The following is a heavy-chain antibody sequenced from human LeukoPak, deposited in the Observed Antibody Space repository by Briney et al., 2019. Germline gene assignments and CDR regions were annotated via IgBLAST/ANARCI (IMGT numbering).Heavy chain of an antibody. Sequence: PGGSLRLSCAASGFTFSSYGMHWVRQAPGKGLEWVAFIRYDGSNKYCADSVKGRFTISRDNSKNTLYLQMNSLRAEDTAVYYCARGRGVGATALDYWGQGTLVTVSS. D-gene: IGHD1-26*01. V-gene: IGHV3-30*02. J-gene: IGHJ4*02. CDR2: IRYDGSNK. CDR3: ARGRGVGATALDY. CDR1: GFTFSSYG.